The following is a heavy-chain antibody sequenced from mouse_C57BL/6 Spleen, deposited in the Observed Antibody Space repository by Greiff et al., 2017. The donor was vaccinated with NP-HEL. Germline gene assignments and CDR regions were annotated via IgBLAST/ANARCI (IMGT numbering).Heavy chain of an antibody. D-gene: IGHD4-1*01. CDR1: GYTFTSYW. J-gene: IGHJ4*01. Sequence: QVQLQQPGAELVKPGASVKLSCKASGYTFTSYWMHWVKQRPGRGLALIGRIVPNSGGTKYNEKFKSKATLTVDKPTSTAYMQLSSLTAEDSAVYYCARPANWDVPYAMDDWGQGTSVTVSS. CDR3: ARPANWDVPYAMDD. V-gene: IGHV1-72*01. CDR2: IVPNSGGT.